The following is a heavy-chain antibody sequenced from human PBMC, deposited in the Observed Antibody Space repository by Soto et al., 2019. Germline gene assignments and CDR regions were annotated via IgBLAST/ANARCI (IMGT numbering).Heavy chain of an antibody. CDR2: IYPGDSDI. Sequence: PGEALKISGKGSGYSFTSYWIGWVRQMPGKGLEWMGIIYPGDSDIRYSPSFQGQVTISADKSISTAYLQWSSLKASDTAMYYCARLGIAVAGTDYYYGMDVWGQGTTVTVSS. J-gene: IGHJ6*02. V-gene: IGHV5-51*01. CDR3: ARLGIAVAGTDYYYGMDV. D-gene: IGHD6-19*01. CDR1: GYSFTSYW.